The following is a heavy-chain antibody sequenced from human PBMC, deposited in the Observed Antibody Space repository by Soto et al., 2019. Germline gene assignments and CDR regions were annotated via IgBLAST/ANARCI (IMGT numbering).Heavy chain of an antibody. D-gene: IGHD1-1*01. J-gene: IGHJ4*02. V-gene: IGHV4-4*07. Sequence: QVQLQESGPRLVKPSETLSLTCSVSGYSFSNFYWSWIRQSAGKGLEWIGRIYTSGATSYNPSLKSRVTMSVVTSQTQMSLSVRSVTAADTAVYFCARGGIQLSYAFDYWGPGILVTVSS. CDR2: IYTSGAT. CDR1: GYSFSNFY. CDR3: ARGGIQLSYAFDY.